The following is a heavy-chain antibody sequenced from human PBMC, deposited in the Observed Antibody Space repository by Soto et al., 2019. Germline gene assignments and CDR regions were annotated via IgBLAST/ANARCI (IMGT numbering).Heavy chain of an antibody. V-gene: IGHV4-31*03. D-gene: IGHD1-26*01. J-gene: IGHJ4*02. CDR2: IYDSGGT. CDR1: GGSISSGGYY. Sequence: QVQLQESGPGLVKPSQTLSLTCTVSGGSISSGGYYWSWIRQHPGTGLEWIGYIYDSGGTYYNPYLESRVTISVDTSKNQFSLKLSSVTAADTDVYYCAGIYSWSPGGTLRYWGQGTLVTVSS. CDR3: AGIYSWSPGGTLRY.